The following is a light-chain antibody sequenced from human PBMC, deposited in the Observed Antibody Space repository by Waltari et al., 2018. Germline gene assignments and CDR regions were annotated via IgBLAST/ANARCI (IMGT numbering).Light chain of an antibody. CDR3: LLFYSGARV. CDR1: TGAPTRGHF. CDR2: DTT. J-gene: IGLJ3*02. V-gene: IGLV7-46*01. Sequence: QAVVTQEPPLPVSPGGTVTPPWGSRTGAPTRGHFPYWFQPKPGHAPRTVIYDTTNRHSWTPARFSGSFLGGKAALTLSGAQPEDEAEYYCLLFYSGARVFGGGTKLTVL.